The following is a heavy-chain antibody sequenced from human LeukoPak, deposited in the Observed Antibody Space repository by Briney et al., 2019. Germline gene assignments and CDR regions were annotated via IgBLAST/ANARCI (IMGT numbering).Heavy chain of an antibody. D-gene: IGHD3-10*01. CDR2: IYTGGST. CDR3: ARASWFGEPTTDY. Sequence: KPSQTLSLTCTAAGGSSSSGSYYWRWIRQPAGKGLGWIARIYTGGSTNHYPSRKSRISISLYTSNNQLPMSLSSVTAPATYSYYCARASWFGEPTTDYWGRGSLVSVCS. J-gene: IGHJ4*02. V-gene: IGHV4-61*02. CDR1: GGSSSSGSYY.